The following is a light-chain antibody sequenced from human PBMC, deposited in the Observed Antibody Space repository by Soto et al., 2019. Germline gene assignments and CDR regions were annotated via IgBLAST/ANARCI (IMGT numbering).Light chain of an antibody. CDR1: SNDVGSYNL. J-gene: IGLJ2*01. CDR2: EGS. V-gene: IGLV2-23*03. CDR3: CSYAGSGTFV. Sequence: QSALTQPASVSGSPGQSITISCTGTSNDVGSYNLVSWYQHHPGKAPKLMIYEGSKRPSGVSNRFSGSKSDNTASLTISGLQAEDEADYYCCSYAGSGTFVFGGGTKLTVL.